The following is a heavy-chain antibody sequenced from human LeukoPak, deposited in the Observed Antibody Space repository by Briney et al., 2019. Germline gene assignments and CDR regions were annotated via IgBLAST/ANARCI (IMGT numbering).Heavy chain of an antibody. Sequence: PSKTLSLTCNVSGASISSYYWSWIRQPPGKGLEWIGYIYTSGSTNYNPSLKSRVTISVDTSKNQFSLNLSSVTASDTAVYYCARRGAAAGTSVLPFDIWGQGTMVTVSS. CDR2: IYTSGST. CDR3: ARRGAAAGTSVLPFDI. J-gene: IGHJ3*02. CDR1: GASISSYY. D-gene: IGHD6-13*01. V-gene: IGHV4-4*09.